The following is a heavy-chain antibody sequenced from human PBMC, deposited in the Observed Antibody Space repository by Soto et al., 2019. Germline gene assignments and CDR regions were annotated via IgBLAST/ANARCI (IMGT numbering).Heavy chain of an antibody. D-gene: IGHD2-15*01. J-gene: IGHJ4*02. Sequence: GGSLRLSCAASGFTFSGYAMSWVRQAPGKGLEWVSAISGSGGSTYYADSVKGRFTISRDNSKNTLYLQMNSLRAEDTAVYYCAKIEFGGPVGPVDYWGQGTLVTVSS. CDR2: ISGSGGST. CDR3: AKIEFGGPVGPVDY. CDR1: GFTFSGYA. V-gene: IGHV3-23*01.